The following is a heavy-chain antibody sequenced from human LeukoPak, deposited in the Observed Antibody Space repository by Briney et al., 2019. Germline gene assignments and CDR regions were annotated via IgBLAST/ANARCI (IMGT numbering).Heavy chain of an antibody. CDR3: ARVAGSGSYFETYYFDY. Sequence: PGRSLRLSCAASGFTFSSYAMHWVRQAPGKGLEWAAVISYDGSNKYYADSVKGRFTISRDNSKNTLYLQMNSLRAEDTAVYYCARVAGSGSYFETYYFDYWGQGTLVTVSS. D-gene: IGHD1-26*01. CDR1: GFTFSSYA. J-gene: IGHJ4*02. V-gene: IGHV3-30-3*01. CDR2: ISYDGSNK.